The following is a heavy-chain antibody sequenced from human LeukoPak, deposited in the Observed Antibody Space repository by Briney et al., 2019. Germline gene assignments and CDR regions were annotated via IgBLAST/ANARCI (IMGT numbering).Heavy chain of an antibody. CDR2: INHSGST. V-gene: IGHV4-34*01. CDR1: GGSFSGYY. Sequence: SETLSLTCAVYGGSFSGYYWSYTRQPPGKGLEWIGEINHSGSTNYNPSLKSRVTISVDTSKNQFSLKLNSVTAADTAVYYCARRTYYYDSSAYQNWFDSWGQGTLVTVSS. D-gene: IGHD3-22*01. CDR3: ARRTYYYDSSAYQNWFDS. J-gene: IGHJ5*01.